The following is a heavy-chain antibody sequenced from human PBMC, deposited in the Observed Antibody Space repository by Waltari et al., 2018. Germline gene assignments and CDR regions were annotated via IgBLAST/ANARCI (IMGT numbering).Heavy chain of an antibody. CDR1: GGTFSSYA. D-gene: IGHD5-18*01. J-gene: IGHJ6*02. CDR2: IIPIFGTA. CDR3: ARPRTVTGYYYGMDV. Sequence: QVQLVQSGAEVKKPGSSVKVSCKASGGTFSSYAISWVRQAPGHGLECMGGIIPIFGTANDAQKFQGRVTITADESTSTAYMELSSLRSEDTAVYYCARPRTVTGYYYGMDVWGQGTTVTVSS. V-gene: IGHV1-69*12.